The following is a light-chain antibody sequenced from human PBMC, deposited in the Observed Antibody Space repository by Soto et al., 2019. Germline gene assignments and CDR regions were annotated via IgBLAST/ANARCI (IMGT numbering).Light chain of an antibody. CDR1: QSVNSNY. J-gene: IGKJ2*01. CDR3: QEYGGSPMYT. V-gene: IGKV3-20*01. CDR2: GAS. Sequence: IVLTQSPGTLSLSPGERATLSCRASQSVNSNYLAWYQQKSGQAPRLLIYGASSRATGIPDRFSGRGSRTDFTLTISRLEPEDFAVYYCQEYGGSPMYTFGQGTKLEIK.